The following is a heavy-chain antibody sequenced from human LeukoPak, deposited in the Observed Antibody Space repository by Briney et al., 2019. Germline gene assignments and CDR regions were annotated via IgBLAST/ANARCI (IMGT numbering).Heavy chain of an antibody. V-gene: IGHV4-39*01. CDR2: IHYSGST. D-gene: IGHD4-23*01. CDR3: TRHHGYGDKIVY. CDR1: GASVPIASHY. J-gene: IGHJ4*02. Sequence: SETLSLTCTVSGASVPIASHYWAWIRQPPGKGLEWIGSIHYSGSTYYSPSLRSRLTISVDTYKNQFPLKLTFVTAADTAVYYCTRHHGYGDKIVYWGQGTLVTVSS.